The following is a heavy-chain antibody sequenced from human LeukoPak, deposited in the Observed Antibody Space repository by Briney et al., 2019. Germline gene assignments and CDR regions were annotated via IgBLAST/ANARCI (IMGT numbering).Heavy chain of an antibody. Sequence: SETLSLTCTVSGGSISSSGYYWGWIRQPPGKGLEWVGSVYYTGSTFYNPSLKSRVTTSVDTSKNHFSLNLSSVTAAGTAVYYCARHRGRYYDSGSYYYFDYWGQGTLVTVSS. CDR1: GGSISSSGYY. CDR3: ARHRGRYYDSGSYYYFDY. J-gene: IGHJ4*02. V-gene: IGHV4-39*02. CDR2: VYYTGST. D-gene: IGHD3-10*01.